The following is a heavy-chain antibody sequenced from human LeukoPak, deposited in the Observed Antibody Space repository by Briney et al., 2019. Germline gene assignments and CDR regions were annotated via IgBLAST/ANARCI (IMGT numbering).Heavy chain of an antibody. Sequence: SCKASGGTFSSYAMSWVRQAPGKGLEWVSAISGSGGSTYYADSVKGRFTISRDNSKNTLYLQMNSLRAEDTAVYYCAKGTTGMAYSDYWGQGTLVTVSS. CDR2: ISGSGGST. D-gene: IGHD1-14*01. V-gene: IGHV3-23*01. CDR3: AKGTTGMAYSDY. CDR1: GGTFSSYA. J-gene: IGHJ4*02.